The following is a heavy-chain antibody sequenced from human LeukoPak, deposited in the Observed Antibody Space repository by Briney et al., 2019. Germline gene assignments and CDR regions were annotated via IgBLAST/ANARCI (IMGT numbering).Heavy chain of an antibody. CDR1: GGSITSDY. CDR3: ARVASVGATRALDY. Sequence: KTSETLSLTCTVSGGSITSDYWSWIRQPPGKGLESIGYIYYSESTNYNPSLKSRVTISVDTSKNQFSLKLSSVTAADTAVYYCARVASVGATRALDYWGQGTLVTVSS. V-gene: IGHV4-59*01. D-gene: IGHD1-26*01. J-gene: IGHJ4*02. CDR2: IYYSEST.